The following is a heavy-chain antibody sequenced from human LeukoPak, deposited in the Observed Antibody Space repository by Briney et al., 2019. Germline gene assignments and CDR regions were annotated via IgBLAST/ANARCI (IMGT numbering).Heavy chain of an antibody. CDR3: ASSVWGSYRSFDF. CDR1: GFTLSSYS. CDR2: ISSSSSSI. J-gene: IGHJ4*02. Sequence: PGGSLRLSCAASGFTLSSYSMNWVRQAPGKGLEWVSSISSSSSSIYYADSVKGRFTISRDNAKNSLYLQMNSLRAEDTAVYYCASSVWGSYRSFDFWGQGTLVTVSS. V-gene: IGHV3-21*01. D-gene: IGHD3-16*02.